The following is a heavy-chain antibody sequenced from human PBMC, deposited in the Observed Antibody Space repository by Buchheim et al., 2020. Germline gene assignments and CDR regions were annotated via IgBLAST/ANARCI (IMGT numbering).Heavy chain of an antibody. CDR2: ISGSGGST. J-gene: IGHJ4*02. Sequence: EVQLLESGGGLVQPGGSLRLSCAASGFTFSSYAMSWVRQAPGKGLEWVSAISGSGGSTYYADSVKGRFTISRDNSKNTRYLQMNSLRAEDTAVYYCAKPSAGYSSSSPGGFDYWGQGTL. CDR3: AKPSAGYSSSSPGGFDY. V-gene: IGHV3-23*01. CDR1: GFTFSSYA. D-gene: IGHD6-13*01.